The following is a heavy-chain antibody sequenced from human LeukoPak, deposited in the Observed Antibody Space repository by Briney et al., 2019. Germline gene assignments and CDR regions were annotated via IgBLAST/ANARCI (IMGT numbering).Heavy chain of an antibody. J-gene: IGHJ3*02. CDR3: ARHPLTGGFWSGYYTPAFDI. CDR2: IYYSGST. V-gene: IGHV4-39*01. D-gene: IGHD3-3*01. Sequence: SETLSLTCTVSGGSISSSSYYWGWIRQPPGKGLEWIGSIYYSGSTYYNPSLKSRVTISVDTSKNQFSLKLSSVTAADTAVYYCARHPLTGGFWSGYYTPAFDIWGQGTMVTVSS. CDR1: GGSISSSSYY.